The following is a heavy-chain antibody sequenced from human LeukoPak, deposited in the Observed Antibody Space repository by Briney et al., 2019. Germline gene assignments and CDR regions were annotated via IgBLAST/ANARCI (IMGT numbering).Heavy chain of an antibody. V-gene: IGHV4-34*01. CDR3: ARGRGRRYDFWSGYYIAYFDY. CDR2: INHSGST. CDR1: GGSFSGYY. J-gene: IGHJ4*02. Sequence: SETLSLTCAVYGGSFSGYYWSWIRQSPGKGLEWIGEINHSGSTNYNPSLKSRVTISVDTSKNQFSLKLSSVTAADTAVYYCARGRGRRYDFWSGYYIAYFDYWGQGTLVTVSS. D-gene: IGHD3-3*01.